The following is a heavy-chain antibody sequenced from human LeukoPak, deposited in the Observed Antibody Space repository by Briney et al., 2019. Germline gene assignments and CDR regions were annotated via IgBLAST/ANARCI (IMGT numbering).Heavy chain of an antibody. V-gene: IGHV1-18*01. J-gene: IGHJ4*02. CDR3: VRDPGAATFDY. Sequence: ASVKVSCKTSGYTFTRYDITWVRQAPGQGPEWMGGINVKNGNTNYAQKLRGRVTLSRDTSTSTAYMELRSLTSDDTAVYYCVRDPGAATFDYWGQGTLVTV. CDR2: INVKNGNT. CDR1: GYTFTRYD. D-gene: IGHD2-15*01.